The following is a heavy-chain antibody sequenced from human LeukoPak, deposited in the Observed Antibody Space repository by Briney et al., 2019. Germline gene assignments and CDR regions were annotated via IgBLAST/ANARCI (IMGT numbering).Heavy chain of an antibody. D-gene: IGHD1-1*01. V-gene: IGHV3-7*01. J-gene: IGHJ4*02. CDR2: IKQDGSEK. Sequence: GGSLRLSCAASGFTFSGYWMSWVRQAPGKGLEWVANIKQDGSEKYYVDSVKGRFTISRDNAKNSLYLQMNSLRAEDTGVYYCTRDYNWNPDYWGQGTLVTVSS. CDR3: TRDYNWNPDY. CDR1: GFTFSGYW.